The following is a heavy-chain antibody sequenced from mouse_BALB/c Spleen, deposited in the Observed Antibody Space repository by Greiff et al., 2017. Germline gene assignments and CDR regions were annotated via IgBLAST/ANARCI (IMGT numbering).Heavy chain of an antibody. CDR2: ISSGGSYT. CDR3: ARDRHYGSSYDAMDY. D-gene: IGHD1-1*01. V-gene: IGHV5-9-4*01. CDR1: GFTFSSYA. J-gene: IGHJ4*01. Sequence: EVKLVESGGGLVKPGGSLKLSCAASGFTFSSYAMSWVRQSPEKRLEWVAEISSGGSYTYYPDTVTGRFTISRDNAKNTLYLEMSSLRSEDTAMYYCARDRHYGSSYDAMDYWGQGTSVTVSS.